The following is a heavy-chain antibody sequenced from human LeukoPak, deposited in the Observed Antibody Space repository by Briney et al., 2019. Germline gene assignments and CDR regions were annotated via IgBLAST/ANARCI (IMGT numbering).Heavy chain of an antibody. V-gene: IGHV3-30*02. CDR2: IRYDGSYQ. Sequence: GGSLRLSCAASGFTFSTYDMHWVRQAPGKGLEWLAFIRYDGSYQYYADSVNGRFTISRDNSKNTLYLQMNSLRPADTAVYYCETPKADYYPFDYWGQGTLVTVSS. CDR3: ETPKADYYPFDY. D-gene: IGHD3-22*01. CDR1: GFTFSTYD. J-gene: IGHJ4*02.